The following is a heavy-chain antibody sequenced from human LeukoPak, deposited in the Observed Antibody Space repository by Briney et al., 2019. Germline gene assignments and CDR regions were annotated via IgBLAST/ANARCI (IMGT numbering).Heavy chain of an antibody. CDR2: TYYRSKWYN. Sequence: SQTLSLTCAISGDSVSSNSAAWNWISQSPSRGLERLGRTYYRSKWYNDYAVSVKSRITINPDTSKNQFSLQLNSVTPEDTAVYYCARDPGIAAAGTVPLTYYFDYWGQGTLVTVSS. V-gene: IGHV6-1*01. CDR3: ARDPGIAAAGTVPLTYYFDY. J-gene: IGHJ4*02. D-gene: IGHD6-13*01. CDR1: GDSVSSNSAA.